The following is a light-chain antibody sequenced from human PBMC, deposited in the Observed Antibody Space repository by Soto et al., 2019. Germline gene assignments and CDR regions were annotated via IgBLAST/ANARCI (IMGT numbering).Light chain of an antibody. J-gene: IGKJ1*01. CDR3: QQYNFYPWT. CDR2: KAS. Sequence: DIQMTQSPSTLSASVGDRVTITCRGSQSMGVWLAWYQQKPGKAPKLLIYKASSLESGVPSRFSGSGSGTEFTLTISGLQPDDFATYFCQQYNFYPWTFGQGTKVEIK. V-gene: IGKV1-5*03. CDR1: QSMGVW.